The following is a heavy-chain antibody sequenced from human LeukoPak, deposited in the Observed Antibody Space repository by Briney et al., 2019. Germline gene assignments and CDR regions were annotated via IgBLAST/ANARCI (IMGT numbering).Heavy chain of an antibody. CDR1: GGSITGYY. CDR3: ARRSDFWSDSSENFDY. J-gene: IGHJ4*02. V-gene: IGHV4-59*08. CDR2: MYYSGTT. Sequence: PSETLSLTCTVSGGSITGYYWSWIRQPPGTGLEWIGYMYYSGTTDYNPSLKSRVTILADTSNNQFSLKLRYATAADTAVYYCARRSDFWSDSSENFDYWGQGTLVTVSS. D-gene: IGHD3-3*01.